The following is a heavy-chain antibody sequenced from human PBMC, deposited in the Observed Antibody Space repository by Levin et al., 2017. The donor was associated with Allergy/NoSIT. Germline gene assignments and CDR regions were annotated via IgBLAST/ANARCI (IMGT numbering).Heavy chain of an antibody. D-gene: IGHD1/OR15-1a*01. V-gene: IGHV3-23*01. Sequence: GGSLRLSCAASGFTFSEYAMTWVRQAPGKGLEWVSVITGGGSDTYYGDSVEGRFTVSRDNSKNTLYLELNGLRADDTAVYYCAKKQGGTTGFSFDVWGQGTMVTVSS. CDR2: ITGGGSDT. CDR1: GFTFSEYA. J-gene: IGHJ3*01. CDR3: AKKQGGTTGFSFDV.